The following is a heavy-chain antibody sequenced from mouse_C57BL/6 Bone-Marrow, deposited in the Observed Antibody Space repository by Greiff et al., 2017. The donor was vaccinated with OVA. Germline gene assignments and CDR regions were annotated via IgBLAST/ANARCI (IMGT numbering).Heavy chain of an antibody. Sequence: EVQGVESGGGLVKPGGSLKLSCAASGFTFSSYAMSWVRQTPEKRLEWVATISDGGSYTYYPDNVKGRFTISRDNAKNNLYLQMSHLKSEDTAMYYCARENGYYSSYYAMDYWGQGTSVTASS. CDR3: ARENGYYSSYYAMDY. V-gene: IGHV5-4*01. D-gene: IGHD2-3*01. CDR2: ISDGGSYT. CDR1: GFTFSSYA. J-gene: IGHJ4*01.